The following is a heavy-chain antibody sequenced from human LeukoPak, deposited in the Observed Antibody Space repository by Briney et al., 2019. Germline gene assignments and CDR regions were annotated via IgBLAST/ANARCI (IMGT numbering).Heavy chain of an antibody. J-gene: IGHJ4*02. Sequence: GGSLRLSCAAAGFTFSSYAMSWVRQAPGKGLEWVSAISGSGGSTYYADSVKGRFTISRDNSKNTLYLQMNSLRAEDTAVYYCAKDYYYDSSGYYGYWGQGTLVTVSS. V-gene: IGHV3-23*01. CDR3: AKDYYYDSSGYYGY. D-gene: IGHD3-22*01. CDR1: GFTFSSYA. CDR2: ISGSGGST.